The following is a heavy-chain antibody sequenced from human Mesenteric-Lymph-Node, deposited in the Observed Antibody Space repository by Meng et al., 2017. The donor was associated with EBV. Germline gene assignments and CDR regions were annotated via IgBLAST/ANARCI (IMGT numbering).Heavy chain of an antibody. J-gene: IGHJ4*02. D-gene: IGHD6-19*01. CDR1: GYTFTNYA. CDR3: ARDRIGSGWDQY. V-gene: IGHV1-3*01. CDR2: IHAGNGDT. Sequence: HLVQSGAEVESPGASEKVSCKASGYTFTNYAMHWVRQAPGQSLEWMGWIHAGNGDTKYSQKFQDRVTITRDTSASTAYMEVSSLRYEDTAIYYCARDRIGSGWDQYWGQGTRVTVSS.